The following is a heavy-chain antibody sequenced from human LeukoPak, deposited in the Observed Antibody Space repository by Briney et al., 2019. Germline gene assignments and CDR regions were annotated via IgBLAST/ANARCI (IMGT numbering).Heavy chain of an antibody. CDR3: AKDIEVAITGHYFDL. CDR1: GFTFSSHW. Sequence: GGSLRLSCAASGFTFSSHWMHWVRQAPGKGLVWVSRINGDGSNTTYADSVKGRFTISRDNSKTTLFLQMNSLRAEDTALYYCAKDIEVAITGHYFDLWGRGTLVAVSS. V-gene: IGHV3-74*03. CDR2: INGDGSNT. D-gene: IGHD3-22*01. J-gene: IGHJ2*01.